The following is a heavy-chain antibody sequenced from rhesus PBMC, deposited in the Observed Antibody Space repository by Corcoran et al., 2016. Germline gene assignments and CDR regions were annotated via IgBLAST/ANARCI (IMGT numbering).Heavy chain of an antibody. CDR3: ARDNQGYSGSNFDY. D-gene: IGHD5-42*01. Sequence: QVQLQESGPGLVKPSETLSLTCAVSGASISNYCWSWIRQPPGKGLEWIGEINGNSVSTYYNPSLKSRVTISNDASKNQFSLKLSSVTAADTAVYYCARDNQGYSGSNFDYWGQGVLVTVSS. CDR2: INGNSVST. J-gene: IGHJ4*01. V-gene: IGHV4-80*01. CDR1: GASISNYC.